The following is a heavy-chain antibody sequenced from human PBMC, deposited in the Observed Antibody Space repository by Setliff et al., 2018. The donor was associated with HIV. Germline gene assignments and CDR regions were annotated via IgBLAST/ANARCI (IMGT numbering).Heavy chain of an antibody. CDR3: AKEPSSCSAPRPSLCGYFDS. Sequence: GGSLRLSCVTSGITFINAAMAWVRQAPGKGPEWISFIYSGSSSAVFADSVKGRFTISRDNSRSTLLLQMNSLRAEDTAVYYCAKEPSSCSAPRPSLCGYFDSWGQGTQVTVSS. J-gene: IGHJ4*01. CDR1: GITFINAA. D-gene: IGHD2-21*01. CDR2: IYSGSSSA. V-gene: IGHV3-23*03.